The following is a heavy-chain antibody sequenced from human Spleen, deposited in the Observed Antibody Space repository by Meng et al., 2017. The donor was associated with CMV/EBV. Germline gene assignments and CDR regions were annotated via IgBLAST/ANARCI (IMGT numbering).Heavy chain of an antibody. J-gene: IGHJ4*02. Sequence: CAASGFTFSSYAMSWVRQAPGEGLEWVSVIYSGGSSTYYADSVKGRFTISRDNSKNTLYLQMNSLRAEDTAVYYCAKSDGDYVFSFDYWGQGTLVTVSS. V-gene: IGHV3-23*03. CDR1: GFTFSSYA. CDR3: AKSDGDYVFSFDY. CDR2: IYSGGSST. D-gene: IGHD4-17*01.